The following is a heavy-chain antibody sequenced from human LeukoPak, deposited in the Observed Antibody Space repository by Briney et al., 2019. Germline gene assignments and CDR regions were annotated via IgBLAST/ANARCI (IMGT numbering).Heavy chain of an antibody. J-gene: IGHJ3*01. CDR3: VKTTGTNDAFDV. CDR2: ITWSSDTI. CDR1: GFTFDDYA. Sequence: GGSLRLSCAASGFTFDDYAMHWVRQAPGKGLEWVSSITWSSDTIHYADSVKGRFTISRGNAKNSLYLQMYSLRAEDTALYYCVKTTGTNDAFDVWGQGTMVTVSS. V-gene: IGHV3-9*01. D-gene: IGHD1-1*01.